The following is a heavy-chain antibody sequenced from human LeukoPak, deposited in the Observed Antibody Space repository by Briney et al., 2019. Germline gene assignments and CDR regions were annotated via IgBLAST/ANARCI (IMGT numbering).Heavy chain of an antibody. D-gene: IGHD6-19*01. V-gene: IGHV3-7*01. Sequence: GGPLRLSCAASGFTFNTYWMSWVRQAPGKGLEWVANIKVDGSEKYYVDSVKGRFTISRDNAKNSLYLQMNSLRAEDTAVYYCARDQWWQFIAVAITSYFDCWGQGTLVTVSS. J-gene: IGHJ4*02. CDR3: ARDQWWQFIAVAITSYFDC. CDR1: GFTFNTYW. CDR2: IKVDGSEK.